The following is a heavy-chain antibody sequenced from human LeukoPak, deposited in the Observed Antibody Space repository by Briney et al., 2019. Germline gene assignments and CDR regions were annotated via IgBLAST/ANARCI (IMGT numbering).Heavy chain of an antibody. CDR2: INHSGST. J-gene: IGHJ1*01. D-gene: IGHD3-22*01. Sequence: PSETLSLTCAVYGGSFSGYYWSWIRQPPGKGLEWIGEINHSGSTNYNPSLKSRVTISVDTSKNQFSLTLSSVTAADTAVYYCARAPYYYDSSGYYKYDAEYFQHWGQGTLVTVSS. CDR3: ARAPYYYDSSGYYKYDAEYFQH. V-gene: IGHV4-34*01. CDR1: GGSFSGYY.